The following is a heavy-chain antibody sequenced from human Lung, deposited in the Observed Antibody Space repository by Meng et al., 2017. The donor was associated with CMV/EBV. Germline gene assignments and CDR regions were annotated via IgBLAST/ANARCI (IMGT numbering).Heavy chain of an antibody. CDR3: AREITVFGTVKNRLNACDN. Sequence: GGSLRLXXVASGFSLSSYNMNWVRQAPGKGLEWVSLIDSSSTHILYADSVKGRFTISRDNAKNSLYLQMNSLRAEDTAVYDCAREITVFGTVKNRLNACDNCGQGKXV. CDR2: IDSSSTHI. V-gene: IGHV3-21*01. J-gene: IGHJ3*02. CDR1: GFSLSSYN. D-gene: IGHD3-3*01.